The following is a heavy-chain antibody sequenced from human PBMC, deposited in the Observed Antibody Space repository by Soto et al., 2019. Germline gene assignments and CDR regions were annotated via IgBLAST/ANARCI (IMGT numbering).Heavy chain of an antibody. D-gene: IGHD3-16*01. CDR2: LYTRGTT. CDR3: AKGGTYYFDS. V-gene: IGHV4-4*07. CDR1: GASISNFY. J-gene: IGHJ4*02. Sequence: SETLSLTCSVSGASISNFYWSWIRQSAGKGLEWIGRLYTRGTTDYNPSLKSRVTMSIDTSKNRVSLSLTSVTAADTAVYYCAKGGTYYFDSWGQGIVVNVSP.